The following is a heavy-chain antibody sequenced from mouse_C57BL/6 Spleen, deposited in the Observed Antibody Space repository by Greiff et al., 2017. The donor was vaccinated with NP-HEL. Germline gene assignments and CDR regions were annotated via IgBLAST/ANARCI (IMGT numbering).Heavy chain of an antibody. CDR1: GYAFSSYW. V-gene: IGHV1-80*01. CDR2: IYPGDGDT. D-gene: IGHD3-2*02. CDR3: AKTAQAPSYAMDY. J-gene: IGHJ4*01. Sequence: QVQLQQSGAELVKPGASVKISCKASGYAFSSYWMNWVEQRPGKGLEWIGQIYPGDGDTNYNGKFKGKATLTAAKSSSTAYMQLSSLTSEDSAVYYCAKTAQAPSYAMDYWGQGTSVTVSS.